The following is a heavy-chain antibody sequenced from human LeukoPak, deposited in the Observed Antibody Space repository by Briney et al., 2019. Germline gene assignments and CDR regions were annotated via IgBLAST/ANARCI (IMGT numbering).Heavy chain of an antibody. V-gene: IGHV3-30-3*01. D-gene: IGHD1-7*01. J-gene: IGHJ4*02. CDR1: GFTFSDYA. CDR2: ISKDGSDK. Sequence: GGSLRLSCAASGFTFSDYAMHWVRQAPGKGLEWVVVISKDGSDKYYPGSVRGRFTISRDNSKNTIYLQMDSLRAKDTAIYYCARDYWWNYDYWGQGTLVTVSS. CDR3: ARDYWWNYDY.